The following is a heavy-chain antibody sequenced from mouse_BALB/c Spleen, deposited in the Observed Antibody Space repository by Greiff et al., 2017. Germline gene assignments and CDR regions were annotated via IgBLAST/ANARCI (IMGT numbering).Heavy chain of an antibody. CDR2: IWAGGST. J-gene: IGHJ3*01. CDR1: GFSLTSYG. Sequence: QVQLKQSGPGLVAPSQSLSITCTVSGFSLTSYGVHWVRQPPGKGLEWLGVIWAGGSTNYNSALMSRLSISKDNSKSQFFLKMNSLQTDDTAMYYCARGEDYAWFAYWGQGTLVTVSA. V-gene: IGHV2-9*02. CDR3: ARGEDYAWFAY. D-gene: IGHD1-1*02.